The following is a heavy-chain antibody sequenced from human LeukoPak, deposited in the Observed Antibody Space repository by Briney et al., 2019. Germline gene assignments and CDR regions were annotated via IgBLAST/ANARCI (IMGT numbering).Heavy chain of an antibody. CDR3: ARDLRSGNWFDP. Sequence: GGSLSLPRAVCGLPYSDYYMRWIRQPPGKAREWVSYHRSSSKYTKYADSVKGRFTISKDNAKNTLYLQMNSLRAEDTAVEYRARDLRSGNWFDPWGQGTLVTVSS. J-gene: IGHJ5*02. V-gene: IGHV3-11*06. CDR1: GLPYSDYY. D-gene: IGHD5/OR15-5a*01. CDR2: HRSSSKYT.